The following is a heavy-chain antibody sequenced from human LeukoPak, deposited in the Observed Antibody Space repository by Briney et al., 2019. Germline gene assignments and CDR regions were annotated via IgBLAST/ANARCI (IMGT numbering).Heavy chain of an antibody. CDR3: ARGDRGVIDWFDP. Sequence: ASVKVSCKASGYTFTSYDINWVRQATGQGLAWMGWMNPNSGNTGYAQKFQGRVTMTRNTSISTAYMELSSLRAEDTAVYYCARGDRGVIDWFDPWGQGTLVTVSS. J-gene: IGHJ5*02. CDR1: GYTFTSYD. CDR2: MNPNSGNT. V-gene: IGHV1-8*01. D-gene: IGHD3-10*01.